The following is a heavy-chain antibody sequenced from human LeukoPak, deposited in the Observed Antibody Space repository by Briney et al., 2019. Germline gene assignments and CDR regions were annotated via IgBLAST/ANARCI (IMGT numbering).Heavy chain of an antibody. V-gene: IGHV1-8*01. Sequence: GASVKVSCKASGFTFTSYDINWVRQASRQGLEWMGWMNPNNGNTGYAQKFQGRVTMTRDTSINTAYMELRGLRSEGTAVYYCVRDGEGAAISVNYWFDPWGQGTLVTVSS. D-gene: IGHD2-2*02. CDR3: VRDGEGAAISVNYWFDP. CDR2: MNPNNGNT. CDR1: GFTFTSYD. J-gene: IGHJ5*02.